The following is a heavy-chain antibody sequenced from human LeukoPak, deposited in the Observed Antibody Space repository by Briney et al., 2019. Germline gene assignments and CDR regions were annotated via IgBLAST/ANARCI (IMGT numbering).Heavy chain of an antibody. J-gene: IGHJ4*02. CDR1: RGTFSNYV. CDR2: IIPIFDEA. D-gene: IGHD5-24*01. Sequence: ASVKVSCKAARGTFSNYVFSWVRQAPGQGLEWMGRIIPIFDEAIYAQKFQGRVTITADRSTSTAYMELSGLTSEDTAVYYCERRPERWPQNHRTLDNWGQGTLVTVSS. V-gene: IGHV1-69*04. CDR3: ERRPERWPQNHRTLDN.